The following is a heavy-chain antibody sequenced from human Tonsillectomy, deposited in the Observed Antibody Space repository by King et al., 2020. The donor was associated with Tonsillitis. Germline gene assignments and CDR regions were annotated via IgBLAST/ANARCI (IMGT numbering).Heavy chain of an antibody. CDR1: GYTFIDYY. V-gene: IGHV1-2*02. Sequence: VQLVESGAEVKKPGASVKLSCKASGYTFIDYYIHWVRQAPGQGLEWVGCINHNSGDKNYAEKFQGRVTLTSDTSVNTAYMEMYRLRSDDTAVFYCYTAFYFGSSGYSRFNYWGQGTLVTVSS. CDR3: YTAFYFGSSGYSRFNY. J-gene: IGHJ4*02. CDR2: INHNSGDK. D-gene: IGHD3-22*01.